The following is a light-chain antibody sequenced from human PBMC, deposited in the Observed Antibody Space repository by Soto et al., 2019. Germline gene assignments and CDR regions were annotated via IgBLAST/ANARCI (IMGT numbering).Light chain of an antibody. CDR3: QQYKDWPHT. J-gene: IGKJ1*01. CDR2: GAS. Sequence: ETLMTQSTATLSVSPGERATLSCRASQSVSDYLAWYQQRPGQAPRLLIFGASTRATGFPARFSGSGSGTEFTLTISSLQSEDFAVYYCQQYKDWPHTFGQGTKVDIK. V-gene: IGKV3-15*01. CDR1: QSVSDY.